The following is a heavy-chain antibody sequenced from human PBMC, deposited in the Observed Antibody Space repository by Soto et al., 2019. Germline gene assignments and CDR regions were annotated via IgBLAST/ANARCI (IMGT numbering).Heavy chain of an antibody. CDR2: INPNSGGT. Sequence: QVQLVQSGAEVKKPGTSVKVSCKASGYTFTGYYMHWVRQAPGQDPEWMGWINPNSGGTNYAQKFQGRVTLSSDTSISTAYMELSRLRSDDTAVYYCSRDGGRRAGWFDPWGQGTLVTVSS. J-gene: IGHJ5*02. CDR1: GYTFTGYY. V-gene: IGHV1-2*02. CDR3: SRDGGRRAGWFDP. D-gene: IGHD2-15*01.